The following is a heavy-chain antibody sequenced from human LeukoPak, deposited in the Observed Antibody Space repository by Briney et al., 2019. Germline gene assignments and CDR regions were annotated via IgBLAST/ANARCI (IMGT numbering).Heavy chain of an antibody. CDR1: GGTFISYA. D-gene: IGHD3-16*01. J-gene: IGHJ4*02. CDR3: ARDRVYYDYVWGSYSTYYFDY. CDR2: IIPIFGTA. Sequence: SVKVSCRASGGTFISYAISWVRQAPGQGLEWMGGIIPIFGTANYAQKFQGRVTITADESTSTAYMELSSLRSEDTAVYYCARDRVYYDYVWGSYSTYYFDYWGQGTLVTVSS. V-gene: IGHV1-69*13.